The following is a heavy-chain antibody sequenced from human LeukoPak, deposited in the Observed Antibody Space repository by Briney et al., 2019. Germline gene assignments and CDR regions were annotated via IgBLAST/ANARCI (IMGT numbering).Heavy chain of an antibody. CDR2: IYYSGST. D-gene: IGHD2-2*01. V-gene: IGHV4-39*01. Sequence: SETLSLTCTVSGGSISSSSYYWGWIRQPPGKGLEWIGSIYYSGSTYYNPSLKSRVTISVDTSKNQFSLKLSSVTAADTAVYYCARGDCSSTICYSPMDVWGKGTTVTVSS. CDR1: GGSISSSSYY. CDR3: ARGDCSSTICYSPMDV. J-gene: IGHJ6*03.